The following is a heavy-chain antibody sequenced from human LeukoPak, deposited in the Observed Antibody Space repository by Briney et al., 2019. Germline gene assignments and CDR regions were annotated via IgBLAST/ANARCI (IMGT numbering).Heavy chain of an antibody. V-gene: IGHV3-30-3*01. CDR3: ARGWEPFYY. D-gene: IGHD1-14*01. J-gene: IGHJ4*02. CDR2: ISYDGSKK. CDR1: GFTFNTYA. Sequence: GGSLRLSCAASGFTFNTYAMHLVRQAPGKGLEWVTVISYDGSKKYYADSVKGRFTVSRDNSKNTLYVQMNSLRPEDTAVYYCARGWEPFYYWGQGSLVTVSS.